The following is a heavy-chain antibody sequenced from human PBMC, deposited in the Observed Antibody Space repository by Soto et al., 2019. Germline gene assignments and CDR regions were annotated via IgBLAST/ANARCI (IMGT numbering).Heavy chain of an antibody. Sequence: SETLSLTCTVSGGSISSGDYYWSWIRQPPGKGLEWFGYIYYSGSTYYNPSLKSRVTISVDTSKNQFSLKLSSVTAADTAVYYCAREVGYCSSTSCYDLYGMDVWGQGTTVTVSS. CDR3: AREVGYCSSTSCYDLYGMDV. CDR1: GGSISSGDYY. J-gene: IGHJ6*02. CDR2: IYYSGST. D-gene: IGHD2-2*01. V-gene: IGHV4-30-4*01.